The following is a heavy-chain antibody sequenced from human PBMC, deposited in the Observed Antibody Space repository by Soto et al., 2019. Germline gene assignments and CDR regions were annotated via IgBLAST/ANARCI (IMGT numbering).Heavy chain of an antibody. Sequence: QVQLVESGGGVVQPGRSLRLSCAASGFTFSSSGMQWVRQAPGKALEWVAVIWYDGSNKYYADSVKGRFTISSDNSKNTLYRQMNSLRAEDTAVYYCARDPGRGITILGVVIPHWYFDLWGRGTLVTLSS. J-gene: IGHJ2*01. CDR2: IWYDGSNK. CDR3: ARDPGRGITILGVVIPHWYFDL. D-gene: IGHD3-3*01. V-gene: IGHV3-33*01. CDR1: GFTFSSSG.